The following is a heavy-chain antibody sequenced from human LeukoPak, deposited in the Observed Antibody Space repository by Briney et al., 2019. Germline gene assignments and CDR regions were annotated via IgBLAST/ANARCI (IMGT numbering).Heavy chain of an antibody. CDR2: INPNSGGT. Sequence: ASVKVSCKASGYTFTGYYMDWVRQAPGQGLEWMGWINPNSGGTNYAQKFQGRVTMTRDTSISTAYMELSRLRSDDTAVYYCARDRGLVVAATWWFDPWGQGTLVTVSS. D-gene: IGHD2-15*01. CDR3: ARDRGLVVAATWWFDP. CDR1: GYTFTGYY. V-gene: IGHV1-2*02. J-gene: IGHJ5*02.